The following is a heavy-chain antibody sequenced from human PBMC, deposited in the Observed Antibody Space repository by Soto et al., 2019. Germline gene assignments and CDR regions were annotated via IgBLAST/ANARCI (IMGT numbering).Heavy chain of an antibody. J-gene: IGHJ5*02. CDR1: GFTFSSYA. CDR3: ARDFNDYDILFWFDP. Sequence: GGSLRLSCTASGFTFSSYAMHWVRQAPGKGLEWVAVISYDGSNKYYADSVKGRFTISRDNSKNTLYLQMNSLRAEDTAVYYCARDFNDYDILFWFDPCGQGTLVTVSS. CDR2: ISYDGSNK. V-gene: IGHV3-30-3*01. D-gene: IGHD3-9*01.